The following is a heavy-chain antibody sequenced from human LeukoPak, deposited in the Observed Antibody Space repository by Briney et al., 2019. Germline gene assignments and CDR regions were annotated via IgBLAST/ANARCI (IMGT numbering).Heavy chain of an antibody. CDR3: ARDLEQQSFDY. J-gene: IGHJ4*02. D-gene: IGHD6-13*01. CDR1: GVTFSDYY. Sequence: GGSLRLSCAASGVTFSDYYMSWIRQAPGKGLEWVSYISSSGSTIYYADSVKGRFTISRDNAKNSLYLQMNSLRAEDTAVYYCARDLEQQSFDYWGQGTLVTVSS. V-gene: IGHV3-11*01. CDR2: ISSSGSTI.